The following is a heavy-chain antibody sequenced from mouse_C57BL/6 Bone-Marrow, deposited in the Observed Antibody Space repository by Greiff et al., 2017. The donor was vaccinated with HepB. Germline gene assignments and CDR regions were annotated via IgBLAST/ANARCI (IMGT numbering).Heavy chain of an antibody. CDR3: TTAYGSSFDY. J-gene: IGHJ2*01. V-gene: IGHV1-64*01. CDR2: IHPNSGST. D-gene: IGHD1-1*01. Sequence: QVQLQQPGAELVKPGASVKLSCKASGYTFTSYWMHWVKQRPGQGLEWIGMIHPNSGSTNYNEKFKSKATITADTSSNTAYLQLSSLTSEDTAVYYCTTAYGSSFDYWGQGTTLTVSS. CDR1: GYTFTSYW.